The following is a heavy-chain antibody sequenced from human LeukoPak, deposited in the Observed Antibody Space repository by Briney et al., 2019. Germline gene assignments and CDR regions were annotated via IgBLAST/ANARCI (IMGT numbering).Heavy chain of an antibody. D-gene: IGHD1-20*01. Sequence: SETLSLTCAVYGESFSGYYWSWIRQPPGKGLEWIGEINHSGSTNYNPSLKSRVTISVDTSKNQFSLKLSSVTAADTAVYYCARGVNNWNVDVFDIWGQGTMVTVSS. CDR2: INHSGST. CDR3: ARGVNNWNVDVFDI. V-gene: IGHV4-34*01. J-gene: IGHJ3*02. CDR1: GESFSGYY.